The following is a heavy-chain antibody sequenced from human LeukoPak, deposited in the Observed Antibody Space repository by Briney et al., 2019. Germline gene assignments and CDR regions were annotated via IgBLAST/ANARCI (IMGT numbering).Heavy chain of an antibody. CDR3: ARDRVDMRHAFDI. V-gene: IGHV3-53*01. CDR1: GFTVSSNY. D-gene: IGHD2-15*01. CDR2: IYSGGST. J-gene: IGHJ3*02. Sequence: GGSLRLSCAASGFTVSSNYMSWVRQAPGKGLEWVSVIYSGGSTYYADSVKGRFTISRDNSKNTLYLQMNSLRAEDTAVYYCARDRVDMRHAFDIWGQGTMVTVSS.